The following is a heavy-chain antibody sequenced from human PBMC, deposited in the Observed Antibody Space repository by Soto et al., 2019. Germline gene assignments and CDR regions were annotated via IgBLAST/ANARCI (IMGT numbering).Heavy chain of an antibody. CDR1: GFTFSSYS. J-gene: IGHJ3*02. Sequence: PGGSLRLSCAASGFTFSSYSMNWDRQAPGKGLEWVSYISSSSTIYYADSVKGRFTISRDNAKNSLYLQMNSLRAEDTAVYYCARGTTVTTLDAFDIWGQGTMVTVSS. V-gene: IGHV3-48*01. CDR2: ISSSSTI. D-gene: IGHD4-17*01. CDR3: ARGTTVTTLDAFDI.